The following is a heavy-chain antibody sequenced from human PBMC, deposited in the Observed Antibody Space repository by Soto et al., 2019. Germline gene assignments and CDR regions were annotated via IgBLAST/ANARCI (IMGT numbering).Heavy chain of an antibody. V-gene: IGHV4-39*01. CDR2: IYYSGST. D-gene: IGHD4-4*01. CDR1: GGSIISGSYY. J-gene: IGHJ5*01. CDR3: ARHIAYRFPNWFDS. Sequence: SETLSLTCTVSGGSIISGSYYWGWIRQPPGKGLEWIGSIYYSGSTYYNPSLKSRVTISVDTSKNQFSLKLSSVTAADTAVYYCARHIAYRFPNWFDSWGQGTLVTVSS.